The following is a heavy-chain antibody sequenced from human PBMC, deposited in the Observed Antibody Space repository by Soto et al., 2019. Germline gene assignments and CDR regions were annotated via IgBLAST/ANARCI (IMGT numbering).Heavy chain of an antibody. D-gene: IGHD6-19*01. Sequence: PSETLSLTCTVSGGSISSSSYYWGWIRQPPGKGLEWIGSINYSGSTYYNPSLKSRVTISVDTSKNQFSLKLSSVTAADTAVYYCATERDSSGWYRARYYYYYGMDVWGQGTTVT. CDR2: INYSGST. CDR1: GGSISSSSYY. CDR3: ATERDSSGWYRARYYYYYGMDV. J-gene: IGHJ6*02. V-gene: IGHV4-39*01.